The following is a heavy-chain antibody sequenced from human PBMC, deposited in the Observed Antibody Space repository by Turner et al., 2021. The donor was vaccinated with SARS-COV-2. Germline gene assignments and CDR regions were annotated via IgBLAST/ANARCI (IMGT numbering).Heavy chain of an antibody. D-gene: IGHD3-9*01. CDR1: GFTFSSYS. CDR2: ISSISSYI. CDR3: ARAAQLTVWFDP. V-gene: IGHV3-21*01. J-gene: IGHJ5*02. Sequence: EVQLVESGGGLVKPGGSLRLSCAASGFTFSSYSMNWVRQAPGKGLEWVSSISSISSYIYYADSVKGRFTISRDNAKNSLYLQMNSLRAEDTAVYYCARAAQLTVWFDPWGQGTLVTVSS.